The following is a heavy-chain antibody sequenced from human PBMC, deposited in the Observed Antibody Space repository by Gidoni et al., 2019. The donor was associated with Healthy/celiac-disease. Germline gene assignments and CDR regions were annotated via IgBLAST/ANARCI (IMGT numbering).Heavy chain of an antibody. D-gene: IGHD4-17*01. J-gene: IGHJ6*02. CDR3: AITVTRGDYDYYYYGMDV. V-gene: IGHV1-69*01. Sequence: QVQLVQSGAEVKKPGSSVKVSCKASGGTFSSYAISWGRQAPGQGLEWMGGIIPIFGTANYAQKFQGRVTITADESTSTAYMELSSLRSEDTAVYYCAITVTRGDYDYYYYGMDVWGQGTTVTVSS. CDR1: GGTFSSYA. CDR2: IIPIFGTA.